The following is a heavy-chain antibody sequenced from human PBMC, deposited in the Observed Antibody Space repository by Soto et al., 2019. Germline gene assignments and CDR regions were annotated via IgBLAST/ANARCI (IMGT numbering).Heavy chain of an antibody. Sequence: QVQLVQSGGEVKKPGASVKVSCKASGYTFTDYGISWVRQAPGQRLEWMGWISPYNGNTEYGESLQGRVAMTRDTNTSTAYMELRSPRSDDTAVYYCASGGAVASAIDFWGQGTLVTVSS. D-gene: IGHD6-19*01. CDR1: GYTFTDYG. J-gene: IGHJ4*02. CDR3: ASGGAVASAIDF. V-gene: IGHV1-18*01. CDR2: ISPYNGNT.